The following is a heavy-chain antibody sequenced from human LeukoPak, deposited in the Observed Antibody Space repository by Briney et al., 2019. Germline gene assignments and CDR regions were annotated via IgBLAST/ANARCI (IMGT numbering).Heavy chain of an antibody. CDR3: ARGGTYYDFWSGYYTSHAFDI. CDR1: GFTSSDYY. CDR2: INHSGST. Sequence: GSLRLSCAASGFTSSDYYMSWIRQAPGKRLGWIGEINHSGSTNYNPSLTCRVTISVDTSKNQFSLKLSSVTAADTAVYYCARGGTYYDFWSGYYTSHAFDIWGQGTMVTVSS. V-gene: IGHV4-34*01. D-gene: IGHD3-3*01. J-gene: IGHJ3*02.